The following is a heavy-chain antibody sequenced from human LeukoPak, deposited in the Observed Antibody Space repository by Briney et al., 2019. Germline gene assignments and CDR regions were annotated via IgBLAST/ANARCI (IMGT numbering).Heavy chain of an antibody. Sequence: GGSLRLSCAASGFTVSSNYMSWVRQAPGKGLEWVSVIYSGGSTYYADSMKGRFAISRDNSKNTLYLQMNSLRAEDTAVYYCARAAIVVAQNAFDIWGQGTMVTVSS. CDR1: GFTVSSNY. D-gene: IGHD3-22*01. CDR2: IYSGGST. V-gene: IGHV3-66*01. J-gene: IGHJ3*02. CDR3: ARAAIVVAQNAFDI.